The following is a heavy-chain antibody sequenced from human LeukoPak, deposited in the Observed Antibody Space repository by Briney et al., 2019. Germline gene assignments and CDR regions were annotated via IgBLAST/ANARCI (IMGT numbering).Heavy chain of an antibody. J-gene: IGHJ5*02. Sequence: PSETLSLTCTVSGVSMISISYYWGWMRQPPGKGLEWVGTVYNSETYYNPSLKSRVTISADTAKNQFSLKPSSRISDGTAVCYCGRAPPGVWVHRGEYNWFDPRGQGNLVTVSS. CDR3: GRAPPGVWVHRGEYNWFDP. V-gene: IGHV4-39*07. CDR2: VYNSET. D-gene: IGHD3-16*01. CDR1: GVSMISISYY.